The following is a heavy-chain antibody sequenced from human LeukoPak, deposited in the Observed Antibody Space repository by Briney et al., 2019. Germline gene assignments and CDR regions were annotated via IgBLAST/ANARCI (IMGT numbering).Heavy chain of an antibody. V-gene: IGHV1-18*01. CDR3: ARGSLITFGGVIVNWFDP. CDR1: GYTFTSHG. D-gene: IGHD3-16*02. J-gene: IGHJ5*02. Sequence: GASVKVSCKASGYTFTSHGISWVRQAPGQGLEWMGWISTYNGNTNYAQKLQGRVSMTTDTSTSTAYMDLRSLRSDDTAVYYCARGSLITFGGVIVNWFDPWGQGTLVTVSS. CDR2: ISTYNGNT.